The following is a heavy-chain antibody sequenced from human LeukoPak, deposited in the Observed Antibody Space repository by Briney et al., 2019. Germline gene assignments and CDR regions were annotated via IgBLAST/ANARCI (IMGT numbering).Heavy chain of an antibody. V-gene: IGHV4-34*01. CDR1: GGSFSGYY. D-gene: IGHD3-10*01. Sequence: SETLSLTCAVFGGSFSGYYWTWVRQAPGKGLEWIGEINESGTTNYNPSLDNRVTISVDRSKNQSSLKVTSLTAADTAVFYCARALMTLVRGVPRTTWFDPWGPGTLVTVSS. CDR2: INESGTT. J-gene: IGHJ5*02. CDR3: ARALMTLVRGVPRTTWFDP.